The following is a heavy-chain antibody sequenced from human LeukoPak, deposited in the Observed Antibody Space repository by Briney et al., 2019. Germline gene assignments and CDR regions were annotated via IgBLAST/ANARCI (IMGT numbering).Heavy chain of an antibody. J-gene: IGHJ4*02. V-gene: IGHV4-39*07. CDR3: ASLSSSNY. CDR1: GGSISSSSYY. D-gene: IGHD6-6*01. Sequence: PSETLSLTCTVSGGSISSSSYYWGWIRQPPGKGLEWIGSIYYSGSTYYNPSLKSRVTISVDTSKNQSSLKLSSVTAADTAVYYCASLSSSNYWGQGTLVTVSS. CDR2: IYYSGST.